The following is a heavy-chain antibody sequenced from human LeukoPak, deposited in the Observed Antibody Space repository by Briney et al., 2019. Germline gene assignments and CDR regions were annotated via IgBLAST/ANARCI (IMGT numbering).Heavy chain of an antibody. CDR3: TSYISDYFDY. J-gene: IGHJ4*02. CDR1: GFTFSGSA. V-gene: IGHV3-73*01. Sequence: PGGSLRLSCAASGFTFSGSAMHWVRQASGKGLEWVGRIRSKANSYATAYAASVKGRFTISRDDSKNTAYLQMNSLKTEDTAVYYCTSYISDYFDYWGQGTLVTVSS. CDR2: IRSKANSYAT. D-gene: IGHD6-19*01.